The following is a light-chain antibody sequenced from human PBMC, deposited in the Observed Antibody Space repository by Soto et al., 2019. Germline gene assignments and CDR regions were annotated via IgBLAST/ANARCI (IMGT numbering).Light chain of an antibody. J-gene: IGLJ1*01. V-gene: IGLV2-8*01. CDR2: EVS. CDR1: SSDVGGYNY. Sequence: QSALTQPPSASGSPGQSVTISCTGTSSDVGGYNYVSWYQQHPGKALKLMIYEVSKRPSGVPDRFSGSKSGNTASLTVSGLQAEDEADYYCRSYAGSNSYVFGTGTKVTVL. CDR3: RSYAGSNSYV.